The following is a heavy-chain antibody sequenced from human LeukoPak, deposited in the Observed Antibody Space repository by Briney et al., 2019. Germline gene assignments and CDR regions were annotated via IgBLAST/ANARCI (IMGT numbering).Heavy chain of an antibody. V-gene: IGHV3-21*01. CDR1: GFTFSSYS. J-gene: IGHJ4*02. D-gene: IGHD1-14*01. Sequence: PGGSLRLSCAASGFTFSSYSMNWVRQAPGKGLEWVSSISSGSSYIYYADSVKGRFTISRDNAKNSLYLQMNSLRAEDTAVYYCARDPGFDYWGQGTLVTVSS. CDR2: ISSGSSYI. CDR3: ARDPGFDY.